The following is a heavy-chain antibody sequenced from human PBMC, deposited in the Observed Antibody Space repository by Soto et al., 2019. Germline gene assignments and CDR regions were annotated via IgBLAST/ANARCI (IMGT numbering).Heavy chain of an antibody. CDR2: ISRSGGGT. CDR1: GFTFSNYA. D-gene: IGHD1-26*01. J-gene: IGHJ4*02. Sequence: EMQLLESGGGLVQPGGSLRLSCAASGFTFSNYAMTWVRQAPGKGLEWVSTISRSGGGTYYADSVKGRFTISRDNFRNTLYLQMNSLRAEDTAVYYCAKDRGGTYSPRDFDYWGQGTLVTVSS. CDR3: AKDRGGTYSPRDFDY. V-gene: IGHV3-23*01.